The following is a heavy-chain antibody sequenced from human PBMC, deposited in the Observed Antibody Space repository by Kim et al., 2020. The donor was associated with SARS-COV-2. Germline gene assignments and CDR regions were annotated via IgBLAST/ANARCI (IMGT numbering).Heavy chain of an antibody. Sequence: YAQKFQGRVTMTRDTSTSTVYMELSSLRSEDTAVYYCAREAYGGNSVLDYWGQGTLVTVSS. V-gene: IGHV1-46*01. CDR3: AREAYGGNSVLDY. J-gene: IGHJ4*02. D-gene: IGHD4-17*01.